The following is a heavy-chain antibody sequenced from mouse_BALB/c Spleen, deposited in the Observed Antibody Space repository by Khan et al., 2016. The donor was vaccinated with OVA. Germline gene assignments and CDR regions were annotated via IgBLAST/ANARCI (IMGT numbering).Heavy chain of an antibody. J-gene: IGHJ4*01. CDR3: ARDDYFVGDAMDY. V-gene: IGHV1S56*01. Sequence: QVQLQQSGPELVKPGASVRISCKASGYAFTTYYIHWVKQRPGQGLEWIGWIYPGNVNTKYNEKLKGKATLTADKSSSTVYMKLISLTSEDSAVYFCARDDYFVGDAMDYWGQGTSVTVSS. CDR2: IYPGNVNT. D-gene: IGHD2-4*01. CDR1: GYAFTTYY.